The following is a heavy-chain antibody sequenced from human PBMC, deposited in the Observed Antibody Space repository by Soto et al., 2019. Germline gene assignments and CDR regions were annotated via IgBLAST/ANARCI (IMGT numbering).Heavy chain of an antibody. CDR3: ANYYSNYEYYYYGMDV. CDR1: GYTFTSYG. V-gene: IGHV1-18*01. J-gene: IGHJ6*02. CDR2: ISAYNGNT. D-gene: IGHD4-4*01. Sequence: ASVKVSCKASGYTFTSYGISWVRQAPGQGLEWMGWISAYNGNTNYAQKLQGRVTMTTDTSTSTAYMELRSLRSDDTAVYYCANYYSNYEYYYYGMDVWGQGTTVTVSS.